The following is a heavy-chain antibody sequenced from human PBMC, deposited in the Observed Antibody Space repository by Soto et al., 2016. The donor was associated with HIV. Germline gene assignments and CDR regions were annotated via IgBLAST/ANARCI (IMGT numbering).Heavy chain of an antibody. J-gene: IGHJ4*02. V-gene: IGHV4-39*01. D-gene: IGHD1-26*01. CDR3: ARHLRDRPELLPRVGYYFDF. CDR1: GDSLKTTRFF. CDR2: IYYSGST. Sequence: QQQLQESGPGLVKPSETLSLICSVSGDSLKTTRFFWAWIRQTPGKGLEWLGSIYYSGSTYYNPVPPESSDHFRDTSKNQFSLKVNSVTAADTAVYFCARHLRDRPELLPRVGYYFDFWGQGTLVTVSS.